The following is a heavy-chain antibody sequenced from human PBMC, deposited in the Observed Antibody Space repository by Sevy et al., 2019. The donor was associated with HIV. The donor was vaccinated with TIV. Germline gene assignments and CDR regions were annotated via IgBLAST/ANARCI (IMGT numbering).Heavy chain of an antibody. V-gene: IGHV1-18*01. Sequence: ASGKVSCKASGYSFTNYGIGWVRQAPGQGLEWMGWISGYNGYTNYAQNLQGRVTMTTDTSTSTGYMELRSLRSDDTAIYYCAKEGKNIRSWFDPCGQGTLVTVS. J-gene: IGHJ5*02. CDR1: GYSFTNYG. CDR3: AKEGKNIRSWFDP. CDR2: ISGYNGYT. D-gene: IGHD3-3*02.